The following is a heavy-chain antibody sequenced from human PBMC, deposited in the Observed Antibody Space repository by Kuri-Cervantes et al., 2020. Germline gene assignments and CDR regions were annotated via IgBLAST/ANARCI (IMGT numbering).Heavy chain of an antibody. J-gene: IGHJ4*02. D-gene: IGHD3-10*01. Sequence: GGSLRLSCAASGFTFGTYAMNWVRQAPEKGLEWVSGISASGSSTYYADSVEDRFTISRDNSKNTLYLQMNSLRAEDTAVYYCARDYMVRGVIIRRVDYWGQGTLVTVSS. CDR2: ISASGSST. CDR1: GFTFGTYA. V-gene: IGHV3-23*01. CDR3: ARDYMVRGVIIRRVDY.